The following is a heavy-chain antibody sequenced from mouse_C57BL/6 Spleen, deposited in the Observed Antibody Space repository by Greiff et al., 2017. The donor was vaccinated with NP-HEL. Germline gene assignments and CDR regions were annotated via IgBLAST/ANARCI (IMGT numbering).Heavy chain of an antibody. Sequence: EVQLVESGGGLVKPGGSLKLSCAASGFTFSSYAMSWVRQTPEKRLEWVATISDGGSYTYYPDNVKGRFTISRDNAKNNLYLQMSHLKSEDTAMYYCARVSDYYAMDYWGQGTSVTVSS. CDR1: GFTFSSYA. CDR3: ARVSDYYAMDY. J-gene: IGHJ4*01. CDR2: ISDGGSYT. V-gene: IGHV5-4*01.